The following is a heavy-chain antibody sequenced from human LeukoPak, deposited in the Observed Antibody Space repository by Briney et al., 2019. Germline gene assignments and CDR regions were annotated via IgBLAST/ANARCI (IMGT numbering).Heavy chain of an antibody. Sequence: GGSLRLSCAASGFTFSSYGMHWVRQAPGKGLEWVAVIWYDGSNKYYADSVKGRFTISRDNSKNTLYLQMNSLRAEDTAVNYCARSVYRLGYYYDSSGYLVYWGQGTLVTVSS. CDR3: ARSVYRLGYYYDSSGYLVY. CDR2: IWYDGSNK. J-gene: IGHJ4*02. D-gene: IGHD3-22*01. V-gene: IGHV3-33*01. CDR1: GFTFSSYG.